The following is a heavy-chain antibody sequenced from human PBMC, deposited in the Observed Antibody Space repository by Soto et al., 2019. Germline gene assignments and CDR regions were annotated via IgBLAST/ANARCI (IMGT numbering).Heavy chain of an antibody. V-gene: IGHV3-43*02. D-gene: IGHD4-17*01. Sequence: GGSLRLSCAASGFTFDDYAMHWVRQAPGTGLESVSLLSGDGGRTYYADSVKSRFTISRDNSKNSLYLQMNSLRTEDTALYDCAKDIANYGGNYYGMDVWGQETTVTVAS. CDR2: LSGDGGRT. CDR3: AKDIANYGGNYYGMDV. J-gene: IGHJ6*02. CDR1: GFTFDDYA.